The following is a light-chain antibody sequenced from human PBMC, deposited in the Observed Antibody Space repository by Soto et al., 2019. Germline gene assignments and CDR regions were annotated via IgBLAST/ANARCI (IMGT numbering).Light chain of an antibody. CDR1: QSFSTN. V-gene: IGKV3-15*01. J-gene: IGKJ1*01. CDR3: QQYNTSPRP. CDR2: GAS. Sequence: DIVMTQSPATLSVPRGERATLSCRASQSFSTNFAWYQQRPGQAPRLLFYGASIRATAVPARFTASGSGTEFTLAIGSLQSEDFAVYYCQQYNTSPRPFGQGTQV.